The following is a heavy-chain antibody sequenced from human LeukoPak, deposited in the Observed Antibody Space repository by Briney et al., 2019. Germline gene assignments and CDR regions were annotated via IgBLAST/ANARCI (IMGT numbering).Heavy chain of an antibody. CDR1: GGSISSYY. CDR2: IYYSGST. V-gene: IGHV4-59*08. J-gene: IGHJ4*02. D-gene: IGHD4-17*01. CDR3: ARHYGDHRPRHFDY. Sequence: SETLSLTCTVSGGSISSYYWSWIRQPPGKGLEWIGYIYYSGSTNYNPSLKSRVTISVDTSKNQFSLKLSSVTAADTAVYYCARHYGDHRPRHFDYWGQGTLVTVSS.